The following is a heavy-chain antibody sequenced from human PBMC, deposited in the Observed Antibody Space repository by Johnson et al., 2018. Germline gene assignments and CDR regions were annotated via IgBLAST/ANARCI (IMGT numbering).Heavy chain of an antibody. J-gene: IGHJ6*02. CDR1: GFRFDDYG. CDR3: ARDRGYDASGTYFNGMDV. V-gene: IGHV3-20*04. CDR2: INWNGDST. D-gene: IGHD3-10*01. Sequence: VQLVQSGGGVVRPGGSLRLSCVVSGFRFDDYGMTWVRQAPGKGLEWVSDINWNGDSTGYADSVKGRFTISRDNAKNSVYLQMNSLRAEDTALYYGARDRGYDASGTYFNGMDVWGQGTTVTVSS.